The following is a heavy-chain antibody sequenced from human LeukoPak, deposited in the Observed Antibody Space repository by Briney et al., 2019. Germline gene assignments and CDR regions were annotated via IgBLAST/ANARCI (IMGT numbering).Heavy chain of an antibody. D-gene: IGHD1-26*01. CDR3: ARGYGYSGSYRFDY. CDR2: IYYTGRT. CDR1: GGFISNSNYY. J-gene: IGHJ4*02. Sequence: PSENLSRTCTVSGGFISNSNYYWGWIRQPPGKGQGWMGNIYYTGRTYYNSSLNSRVTISVDASKNQFSLRLTSLTAADTAVYYCARGYGYSGSYRFDYWGQGTLVTVSS. V-gene: IGHV4-39*02.